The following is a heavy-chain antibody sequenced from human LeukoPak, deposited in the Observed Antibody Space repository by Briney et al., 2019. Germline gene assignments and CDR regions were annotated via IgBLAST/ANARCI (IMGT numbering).Heavy chain of an antibody. J-gene: IGHJ4*02. D-gene: IGHD3-9*01. Sequence: GASVKVSCKASGYTFTGYYMHWVRQAPGQGLEWMGWINPNSGGTNYAQKLQGRVTMTTDTSTSTAYMELRSLRSDDTAVYYCARDAYDILTGSARNFDYWGQGTLVTVSS. CDR3: ARDAYDILTGSARNFDY. CDR2: INPNSGGT. V-gene: IGHV1-2*02. CDR1: GYTFTGYY.